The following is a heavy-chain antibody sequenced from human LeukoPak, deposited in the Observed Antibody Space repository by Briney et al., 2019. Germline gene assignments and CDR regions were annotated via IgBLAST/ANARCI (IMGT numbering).Heavy chain of an antibody. CDR3: ARDLSQQLVQYNWFDP. CDR1: GGSISSYY. V-gene: IGHV4-4*07. Sequence: SETLSLTCTVSGGSISSYYWSWIRQPAGKGLEWIGRIYTSGSTNYNPSLKSRVTMSVDTSKNQFSLELSSVTAADTAVYYCARDLSQQLVQYNWFDPWGQGTLVTVSS. D-gene: IGHD6-13*01. CDR2: IYTSGST. J-gene: IGHJ5*02.